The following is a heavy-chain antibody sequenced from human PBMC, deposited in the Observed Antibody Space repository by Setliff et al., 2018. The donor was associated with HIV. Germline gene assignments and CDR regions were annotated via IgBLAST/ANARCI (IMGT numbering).Heavy chain of an antibody. CDR1: GGSISSRNYY. CDR3: ARVKSIKTTLVRLWPRFDL. Sequence: SETLSLTCTVSGGSISSRNYYWAWIRQSPEKGLEWIGEIDDSGSIIYNPSLQSRVTMSVDTSKNQFSLKVRSLTAADTGLYYCARVKSIKTTLVRLWPRFDLWGQGTQVTVS. CDR2: IDDSGSI. V-gene: IGHV4-39*07. D-gene: IGHD3-10*01. J-gene: IGHJ5*02.